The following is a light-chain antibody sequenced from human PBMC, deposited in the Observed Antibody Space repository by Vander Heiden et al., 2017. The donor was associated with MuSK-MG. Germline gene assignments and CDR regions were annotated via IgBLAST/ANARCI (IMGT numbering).Light chain of an antibody. J-gene: IGKJ2*01. CDR2: GAS. CDR1: QSVSSSY. CDR3: QQDGSSRGT. Sequence: EIVLTQSPGTLSLSPGERATLSCRASQSVSSSYLAWYQQKPGQAPRLLIYGASSRATGIPDRFSGSGSGTDFTLTISRLEPEDFAVYYCQQDGSSRGTFGQGTKLEIK. V-gene: IGKV3-20*01.